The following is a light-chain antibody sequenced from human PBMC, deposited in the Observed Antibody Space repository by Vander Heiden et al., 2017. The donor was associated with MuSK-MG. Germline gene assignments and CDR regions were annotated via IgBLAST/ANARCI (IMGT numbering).Light chain of an antibody. CDR2: AAS. Sequence: DIQMTQSPSSLSASVGDRVTITCRASQSISSYLNWYQQKPGKAPKLLIYAASSLQSGVPSRFSGTRSGTDFTLTISSLQPEDFATYYCQQSYSTPTSFAQATRPEI. CDR1: QSISSY. CDR3: QQSYSTPTS. J-gene: IGKJ5*01. V-gene: IGKV1-39*01.